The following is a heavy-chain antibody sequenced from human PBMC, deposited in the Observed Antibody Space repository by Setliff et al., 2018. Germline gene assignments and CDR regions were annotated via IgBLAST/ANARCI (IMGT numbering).Heavy chain of an antibody. J-gene: IGHJ6*03. D-gene: IGHD7-27*01. CDR2: ISGDGDST. V-gene: IGHV3-23*01. CDR1: GLTFTNYA. Sequence: GGSLRLSCAASGLTFTNYAMNWVRQAPGKGLEWVSTISGDGDSTYYADSVMGRFTISRDNSKNSLYLQMVSLRGEDTGVYFCAALDWGENFYNVDVWGKGTTVTVSS. CDR3: AALDWGENFYNVDV.